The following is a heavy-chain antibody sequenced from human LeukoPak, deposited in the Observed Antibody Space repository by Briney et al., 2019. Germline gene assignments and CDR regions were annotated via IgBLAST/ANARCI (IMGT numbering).Heavy chain of an antibody. CDR2: ISGSGGNT. J-gene: IGHJ4*02. Sequence: GGSLRLSCAASGFTFSSYAMSWVRQAPGKGLKWVSVISGSGGNTYYADSVKGRFTISRDNSKNTLNLQMNSLRVEDTAVYYCATTRYNYGYYFDYWGQGTLVTVSS. V-gene: IGHV3-23*01. D-gene: IGHD3-10*01. CDR1: GFTFSSYA. CDR3: ATTRYNYGYYFDY.